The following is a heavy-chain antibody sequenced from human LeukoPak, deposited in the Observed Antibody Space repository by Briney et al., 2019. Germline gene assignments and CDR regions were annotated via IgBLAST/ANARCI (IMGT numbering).Heavy chain of an antibody. J-gene: IGHJ3*01. D-gene: IGHD5-18*01. CDR1: GFTFSSYN. CDR3: ARIRGYSYGYPL. Sequence: GGSLRLSCVASGFTFSSYNMHWVRQAPGKGREWVAFIRHDESDKYYADSVKGRFTISRDNAKNSLYLQMNSLRAEDTAVYYCARIRGYSYGYPLWGQGTMVTVSS. V-gene: IGHV3-30*02. CDR2: IRHDESDK.